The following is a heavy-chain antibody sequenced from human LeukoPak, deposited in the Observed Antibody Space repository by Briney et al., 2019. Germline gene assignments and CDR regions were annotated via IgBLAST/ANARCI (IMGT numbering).Heavy chain of an antibody. J-gene: IGHJ4*02. V-gene: IGHV1-2*02. CDR1: GYTFTAYY. Sequence: VSVKVSCKASGYTFTAYYMHRVRQAPGQGLEWMGWINPKSGGTKYAQKFQGRVTMTRDTSISTTYMELTSLRSDDTAVYYCARTLMQFDYWGQGTLVTVSS. CDR3: ARTLMQFDY. CDR2: INPKSGGT.